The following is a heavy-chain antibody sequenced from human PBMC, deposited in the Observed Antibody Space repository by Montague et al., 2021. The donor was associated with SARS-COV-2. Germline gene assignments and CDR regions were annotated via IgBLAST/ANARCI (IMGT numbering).Heavy chain of an antibody. J-gene: IGHJ4*02. CDR1: GFNFDTYG. Sequence: SLRLSCAASGFNFDTYGMSWVRQAPGQGLEWVSSIRGDGDKTYYSGSVKGRFTISRDTSSNTLNLQMNSPRAEDTAIYFCAKQRGPATTTFDYWGQGTLVTVSS. D-gene: IGHD1/OR15-1a*01. CDR3: AKQRGPATTTFDY. V-gene: IGHV3-23*01. CDR2: IRGDGDKT.